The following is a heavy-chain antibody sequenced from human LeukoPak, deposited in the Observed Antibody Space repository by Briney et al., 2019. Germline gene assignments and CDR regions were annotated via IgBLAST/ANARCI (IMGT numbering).Heavy chain of an antibody. CDR3: ARELVPEAFDI. J-gene: IGHJ3*02. D-gene: IGHD1-14*01. CDR2: DYCGGNT. Sequence: PSETLSLTCTVSGGSVTTYGSCWSWIRQPPGKGLEWIAYDYCGGNTNYNPSLKSRVTISVDTSKNQFSLKLSSVTAADTAVYYCARELVPEAFDIWGQGTMVTVSS. V-gene: IGHV4-61*08. CDR1: GGSVTTYGSC.